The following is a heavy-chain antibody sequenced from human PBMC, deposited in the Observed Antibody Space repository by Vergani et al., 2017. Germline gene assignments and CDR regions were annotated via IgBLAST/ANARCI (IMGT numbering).Heavy chain of an antibody. CDR3: ARGRDGYKVMNRSYWYFDL. J-gene: IGHJ2*01. V-gene: IGHV1-46*01. CDR1: GYTFTSYY. D-gene: IGHD5-24*01. CDR2: INPSGGST. Sequence: QVQLVQSGAEVKKPGASVKVSCKASGYTFTSYYMHWVRQAPGQGLEWMGIINPSGGSTSYAQKFQGRVTMTRDTSTSTVYMELSSLRSEDTAVYYCARGRDGYKVMNRSYWYFDLWGRGTLVTVSS.